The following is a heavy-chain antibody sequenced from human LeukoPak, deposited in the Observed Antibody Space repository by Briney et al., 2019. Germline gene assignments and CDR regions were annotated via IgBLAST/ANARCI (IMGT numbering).Heavy chain of an antibody. J-gene: IGHJ4*02. CDR1: GFTFSSYA. CDR3: AKHDYVWGSYRFDY. Sequence: HPGGSLRLSCAASGFTFSSYAMSWVRQAPGKGLEWVSAISGSGGSTYYADSVKGRFTISRDNSKNTLYLQMNSLRAEDTAVYYCAKHDYVWGSYRFDYWGQGTLVTVSS. D-gene: IGHD3-16*02. CDR2: ISGSGGST. V-gene: IGHV3-23*01.